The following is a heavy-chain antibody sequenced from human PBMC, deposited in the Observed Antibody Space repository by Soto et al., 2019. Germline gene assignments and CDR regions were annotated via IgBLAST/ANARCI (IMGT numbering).Heavy chain of an antibody. Sequence: QVQLQESGPGLVKPSETLSLTCTVSGGSVSSGSYSWSWIRQPPGKGLEWIGYIYYSGSTNYNPSLRSRVALSVDTSQNPFSLKLSSVTAADTAVYYCARGIEGWYQGRYYYGMDVWGQGTTVTVSS. V-gene: IGHV4-61*01. D-gene: IGHD6-19*01. CDR3: ARGIEGWYQGRYYYGMDV. CDR1: GGSVSSGSYS. CDR2: IYYSGST. J-gene: IGHJ6*02.